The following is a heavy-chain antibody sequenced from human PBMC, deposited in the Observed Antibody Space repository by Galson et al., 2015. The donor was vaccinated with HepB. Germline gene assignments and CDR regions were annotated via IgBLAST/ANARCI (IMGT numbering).Heavy chain of an antibody. CDR1: GFTFSSYS. CDR2: ISSSSSYI. J-gene: IGHJ6*02. CDR3: ASILDRTGYCSGGSCYSRYYYGMDV. V-gene: IGHV3-21*01. D-gene: IGHD2-15*01. Sequence: SLRLSCAASGFTFSSYSMNWVRQAPGKGLEWVSSISSSSSYIYYADSVKGRFTISRDNAKNSLYLQMNSLRAEDTAVYYCASILDRTGYCSGGSCYSRYYYGMDVWGQGTTVTVSS.